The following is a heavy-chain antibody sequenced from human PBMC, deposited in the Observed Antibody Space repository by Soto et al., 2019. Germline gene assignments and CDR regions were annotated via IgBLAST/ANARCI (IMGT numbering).Heavy chain of an antibody. J-gene: IGHJ4*02. V-gene: IGHV4-59*01. CDR3: ARGRSIAARHRTFDY. D-gene: IGHD6-6*01. Sequence: ETLSLTCTVSGGSISSYYWSWIRQPPGKGLEWIGYIYYSGSTNYNPSLKSRVTISVDTSKNQFSLKLSSVTAADTAVYYCARGRSIAARHRTFDYWGQGTLVTVSS. CDR1: GGSISSYY. CDR2: IYYSGST.